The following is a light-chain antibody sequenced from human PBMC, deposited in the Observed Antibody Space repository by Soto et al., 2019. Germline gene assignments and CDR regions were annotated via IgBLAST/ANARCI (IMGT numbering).Light chain of an antibody. Sequence: ESEFTPFSGAPSFSPGERATLSCRASQRLASNYLAWYQQRPGQAPRLLLYGVSSRATGIPDRFSGSGSGTDFTLAISRVEPEDFAVYFCQQYADSPITFGQGTRLEI. CDR3: QQYADSPIT. J-gene: IGKJ5*01. CDR2: GVS. V-gene: IGKV3-20*01. CDR1: QRLASNY.